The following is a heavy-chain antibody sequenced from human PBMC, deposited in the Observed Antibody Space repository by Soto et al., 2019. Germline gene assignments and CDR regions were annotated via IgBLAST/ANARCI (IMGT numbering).Heavy chain of an antibody. V-gene: IGHV4-39*01. CDR1: YGSISVSNVF. CDR2: IDCSGTA. Sequence: LSLTCTVSYGSISVSNVFWGWVRQPPGKGLEWIGNIDCSGTAYFNPSLGTRVTFPVDTSKNQFSLTLYSVTAADTAVYYCARTTGRHLDFWGQGILVTVSS. J-gene: IGHJ4*02. CDR3: ARTTGRHLDF. D-gene: IGHD4-4*01.